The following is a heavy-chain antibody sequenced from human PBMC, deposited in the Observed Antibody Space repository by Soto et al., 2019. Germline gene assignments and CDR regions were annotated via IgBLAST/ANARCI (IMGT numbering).Heavy chain of an antibody. D-gene: IGHD1-26*01. CDR2: TYYRSKWYY. J-gene: IGHJ4*01. CDR1: GDSVSSNSAG. V-gene: IGHV6-1*01. CDR3: ARGEQYSGRIFDY. Sequence: SQTLSLTCAITGDSVSSNSAGWSWVRQSPSRGLEWLGRTYYRSKWYYEYAVSVRGRITINPDTSRNQYSLQLNSVTPEDTAVYFCARGEQYSGRIFDYWGQGTLVTVSS.